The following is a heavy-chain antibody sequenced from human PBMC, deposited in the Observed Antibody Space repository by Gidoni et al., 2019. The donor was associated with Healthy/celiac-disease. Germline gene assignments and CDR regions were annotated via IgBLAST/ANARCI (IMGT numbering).Heavy chain of an antibody. Sequence: QVQLVESGGGVVQPGRSLRLSCAASGFTFSSYGMHWVRQAPGKGLEWVAVIWYDGSNKYYADSVKGRFTISRDNSKNTLYLQMNSLRAEDTAVYYCARDPTVTKLKPDAFDIWGQGTMVTVSS. D-gene: IGHD4-17*01. CDR1: GFTFSSYG. CDR2: IWYDGSNK. V-gene: IGHV3-33*01. J-gene: IGHJ3*02. CDR3: ARDPTVTKLKPDAFDI.